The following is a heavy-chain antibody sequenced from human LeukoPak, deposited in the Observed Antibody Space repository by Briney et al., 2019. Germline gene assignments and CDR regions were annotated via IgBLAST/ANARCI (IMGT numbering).Heavy chain of an antibody. CDR2: VSHNGTT. J-gene: IGHJ4*02. Sequence: SETLSLTCNISGVSVSSRSHHWGWIRQPPGKGLEWIGSVSHNGTTYYNPSLRSRVTISVDTSKNQFSLKLSSVTAADTAVYYCARAVGATYSYWGQGTLVTVSS. CDR1: GVSVSSRSHH. D-gene: IGHD1-26*01. V-gene: IGHV4-39*07. CDR3: ARAVGATYSY.